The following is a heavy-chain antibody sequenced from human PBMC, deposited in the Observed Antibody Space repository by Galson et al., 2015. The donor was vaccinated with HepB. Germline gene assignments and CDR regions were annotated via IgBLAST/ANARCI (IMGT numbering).Heavy chain of an antibody. CDR3: ARDRCGSYSADWFDS. CDR1: GLTFSSYA. V-gene: IGHV3-48*02. J-gene: IGHJ5*01. D-gene: IGHD1-26*01. CDR2: ISSSSSII. Sequence: SLRLSCAASGLTFSSYAMNWVRQAPGKGLEWVSYISSSSSIIYYADSVKGRFTISRDNAKNSLYLQVNSLRDEDTAVYYCARDRCGSYSADWFDSWGQGTLVTVSS.